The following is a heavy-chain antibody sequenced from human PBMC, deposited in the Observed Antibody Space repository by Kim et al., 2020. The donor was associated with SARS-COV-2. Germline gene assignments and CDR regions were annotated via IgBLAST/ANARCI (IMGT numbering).Heavy chain of an antibody. CDR2: ISDNGGST. CDR3: AKVEVPFATPAGFDY. V-gene: IGHV3-23*01. CDR1: GFTFSNFG. D-gene: IGHD3-3*02. J-gene: IGHJ4*02. Sequence: GGSLRLSCAASGFTFSNFGMSWVRQAPGKGLEWVSSISDNGGSTYYADSVRGPFTISRDNSRNTLFVQMNSLRAEDTAVYYCAKVEVPFATPAGFDYWGQGTLVTVSS.